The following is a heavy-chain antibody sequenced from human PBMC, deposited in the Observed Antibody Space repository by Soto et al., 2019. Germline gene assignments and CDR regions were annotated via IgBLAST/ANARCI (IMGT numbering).Heavy chain of an antibody. Sequence: SGGSLRLSCAASGFTFSSYAMSWVRQAPGKGLEWVSAISGSGGSTYYADSVKGRFTISRDNSKNTLYLQMNSLRAEDTAVYYCAKVNSIVVVVAADYFDYWGQGTLVTVSS. V-gene: IGHV3-23*01. CDR1: GFTFSSYA. CDR3: AKVNSIVVVVAADYFDY. D-gene: IGHD2-15*01. J-gene: IGHJ4*02. CDR2: ISGSGGST.